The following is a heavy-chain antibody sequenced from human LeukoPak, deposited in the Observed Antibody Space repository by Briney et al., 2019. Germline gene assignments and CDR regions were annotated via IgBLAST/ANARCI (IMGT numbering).Heavy chain of an antibody. CDR3: ARYNSSWYFIDY. Sequence: PGGSLRLSCAASGFTFSSYSMNWVRQAPGKGLEWVSSISSSSSYIYYADSVKGRFTISRDNAKNSLYLQMNSLRAEDTAVYYCARYNSSWYFIDYWGQGTLVTVSS. J-gene: IGHJ4*02. D-gene: IGHD6-13*01. CDR2: ISSSSSYI. CDR1: GFTFSSYS. V-gene: IGHV3-21*01.